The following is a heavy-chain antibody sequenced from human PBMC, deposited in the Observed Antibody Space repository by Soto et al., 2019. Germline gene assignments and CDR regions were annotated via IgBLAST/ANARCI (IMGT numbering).Heavy chain of an antibody. Sequence: QVQVVESGRGVVQPGRSLRLSCAVSGFTFSSFGMHWVRQAPGKGLEWVSLIWYDGSKKSYGDSVKGRFTISRDNSRNTVYLQMNSLRADDTAVYYCARDASYYSLWSGYYPSRNGMDVWGQGTTVTVSS. D-gene: IGHD3-3*01. CDR1: GFTFSSFG. CDR2: IWYDGSKK. J-gene: IGHJ6*02. V-gene: IGHV3-33*01. CDR3: ARDASYYSLWSGYYPSRNGMDV.